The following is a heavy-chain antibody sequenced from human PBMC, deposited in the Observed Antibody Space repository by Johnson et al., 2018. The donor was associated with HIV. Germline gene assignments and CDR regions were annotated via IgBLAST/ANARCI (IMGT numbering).Heavy chain of an antibody. CDR2: ISYDGSNK. J-gene: IGHJ3*02. CDR3: ATVHSSSDAFDI. V-gene: IGHV3-30*04. Sequence: QVQLVESWGGVVQPGRSLRLSCAASGFTFSSYAMHWVRQAPGKGLEWVAVISYDGSNKYYADSVKGRFTISRDNSKNTLYLQMNSLSAEDTAVYYCATVHSSSDAFDIWGQGTMVTVSS. D-gene: IGHD6-6*01. CDR1: GFTFSSYA.